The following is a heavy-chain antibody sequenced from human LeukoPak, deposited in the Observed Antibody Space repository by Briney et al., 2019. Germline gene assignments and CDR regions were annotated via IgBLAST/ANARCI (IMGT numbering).Heavy chain of an antibody. Sequence: ASVKVSCKASGFTFTSSAVQWVRQARGQRLEWIGWIVVGSGNTSYAQKFQERVTITRDMSTSTAYMELSSLRSEDTAVYYCAADVVTGTAWLDYWGQGTLVTVSS. CDR2: IVVGSGNT. V-gene: IGHV1-58*01. CDR1: GFTFTSSA. D-gene: IGHD1-20*01. CDR3: AADVVTGTAWLDY. J-gene: IGHJ4*02.